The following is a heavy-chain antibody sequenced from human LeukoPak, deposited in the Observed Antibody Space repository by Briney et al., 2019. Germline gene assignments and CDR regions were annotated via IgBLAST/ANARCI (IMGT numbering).Heavy chain of an antibody. CDR1: GGSISRSHYY. J-gene: IGHJ6*02. D-gene: IGHD5-12*01. Sequence: PSETLSLTCSVSGGSISRSHYYWDWIRQPPGKGLEWVGNIYESGSAYYSPSFKSRVTISVDTSKNQFSLKLYSVTAADTAVYFCARRGFGGYDPSVGSYFYYNDVDVWGQGTTVTVSS. V-gene: IGHV4-39*01. CDR3: ARRGFGGYDPSVGSYFYYNDVDV. CDR2: IYESGSA.